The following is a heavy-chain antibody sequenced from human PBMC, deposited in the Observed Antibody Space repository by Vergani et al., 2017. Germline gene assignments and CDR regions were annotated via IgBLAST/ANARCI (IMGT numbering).Heavy chain of an antibody. CDR2: ISYDGSNK. CDR1: GFTFSSYG. D-gene: IGHD2-15*01. V-gene: IGHV3-30*18. Sequence: QVQLVESGGGVVQPGRSLRLSCAASGFTFSSYGMHWVRQAPGKGLEWVAVISYDGSNKYYADSVKGRFTISRDNSKNTLYLQMNSLRAEDTAVYYCAKELDNVVAADYWGQGTLVTVSS. J-gene: IGHJ4*02. CDR3: AKELDNVVAADY.